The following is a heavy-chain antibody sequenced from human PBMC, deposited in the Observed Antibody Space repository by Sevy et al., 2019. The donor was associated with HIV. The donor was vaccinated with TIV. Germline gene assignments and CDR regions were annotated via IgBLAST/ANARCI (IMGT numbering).Heavy chain of an antibody. V-gene: IGHV1-18*01. CDR3: AIGAGGGYYQEFDY. D-gene: IGHD3-22*01. CDR2: ISAYNGNT. Sequence: ASVKVSCKASGYTFTSYGISWVRQAPGQGLEWMGWISAYNGNTNYAEKLQGRVTMTTDTSTSTAYMELRSLRSDDTAVYYCAIGAGGGYYQEFDYWGQGTLVTVSS. CDR1: GYTFTSYG. J-gene: IGHJ4*02.